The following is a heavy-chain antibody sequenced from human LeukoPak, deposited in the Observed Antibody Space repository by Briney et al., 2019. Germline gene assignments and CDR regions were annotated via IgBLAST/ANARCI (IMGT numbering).Heavy chain of an antibody. CDR3: ATDDFWSGYFGD. D-gene: IGHD3-3*01. V-gene: IGHV1-24*01. CDR2: FDPEDGET. J-gene: IGHJ4*02. CDR1: GYTFTSYG. Sequence: ASVKVSCKASGYTFTSYGISWVRQAPGKGLEWMGGFDPEDGETIYAQKFQGRVTMTEDTSTDTAYMELSSLRSEDTAVYYCATDDFWSGYFGDWGQGTLVTVSS.